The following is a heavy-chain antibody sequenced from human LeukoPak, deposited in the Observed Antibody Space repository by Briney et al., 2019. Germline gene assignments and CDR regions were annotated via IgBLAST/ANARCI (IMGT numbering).Heavy chain of an antibody. J-gene: IGHJ4*02. V-gene: IGHV3-20*04. CDR2: INLSSSSR. CDR1: VFTFDDYG. Sequence: RAGGSLRLSCAASVFTFDDYGMSWVRHAPGKGLEWVSGINLSSSSRGYADSGKGRFTISRDSAKKFLYLQMNTLRVEDTALYYCARVDRSADYSLDYWGQGSLVTVSS. CDR3: ARVDRSADYSLDY. D-gene: IGHD3-22*01.